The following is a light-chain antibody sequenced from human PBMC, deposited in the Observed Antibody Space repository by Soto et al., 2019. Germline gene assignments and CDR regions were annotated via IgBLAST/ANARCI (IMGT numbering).Light chain of an antibody. Sequence: EVGMTQCPATLSVSPGDGATLSCRASQGIGDTLAWYQHKPGQTRRLLIYDTSTRATGVPARFSGSRFWSEFTHTIISLQSDDFAVYYCERYNTLLLTFVGGTKVHIK. CDR3: ERYNTLLLT. CDR2: DTS. CDR1: QGIGDT. J-gene: IGKJ4*01. V-gene: IGKV3-15*01.